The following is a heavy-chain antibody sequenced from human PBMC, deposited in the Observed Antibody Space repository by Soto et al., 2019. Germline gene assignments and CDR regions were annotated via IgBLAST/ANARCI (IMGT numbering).Heavy chain of an antibody. D-gene: IGHD1-26*01. V-gene: IGHV3-33*01. Sequence: QVQLVESGGGVVQPGTSLRLSCVTSGFTFSNYGFHWVRQAPGKGLEWVAVIWYDGSITYYADSVKGRFTISRDQSKNTLYLQMNSLRAEDTAVYSCARDLGTTNYYFDYWGQGTLVTVSS. CDR2: IWYDGSIT. CDR3: ARDLGTTNYYFDY. J-gene: IGHJ4*02. CDR1: GFTFSNYG.